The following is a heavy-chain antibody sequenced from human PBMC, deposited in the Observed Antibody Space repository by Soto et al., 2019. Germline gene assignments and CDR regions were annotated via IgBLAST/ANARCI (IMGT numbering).Heavy chain of an antibody. J-gene: IGHJ3*02. D-gene: IGHD3-10*01. Sequence: PGGSLRLSCAASGVTFSSYGMHWVRQAPGKGLEWVAVISYDGSNKYYADSVKGRFTISRDNSKNTLYLQMNSLRAEDTAVYYCAKDLWDYYGSGSYMAAFDIWGQGTMVTVSS. CDR3: AKDLWDYYGSGSYMAAFDI. CDR2: ISYDGSNK. V-gene: IGHV3-30*18. CDR1: GVTFSSYG.